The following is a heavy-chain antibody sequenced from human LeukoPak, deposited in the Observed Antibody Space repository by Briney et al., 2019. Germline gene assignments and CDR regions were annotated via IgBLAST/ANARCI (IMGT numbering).Heavy chain of an antibody. CDR3: ASSYCGGDCPRSWFDP. CDR1: GFTISSYT. D-gene: IGHD2-21*02. V-gene: IGHV3-21*01. Sequence: GGSLRLSCEASGFTISSYTMNWVRQAPGKGLEWVSSIDSSSSYKYYADSLKGRFTISRDNAKNSLYLQMNSLRAEDTAVYYCASSYCGGDCPRSWFDPWGQGTLVTVSS. J-gene: IGHJ5*02. CDR2: IDSSSSYK.